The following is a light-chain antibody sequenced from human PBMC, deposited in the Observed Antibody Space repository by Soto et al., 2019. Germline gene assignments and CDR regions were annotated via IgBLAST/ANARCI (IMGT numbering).Light chain of an antibody. CDR1: QSVSSK. V-gene: IGKV3-15*01. CDR2: GAS. CDR3: QQYNNWPLT. J-gene: IGKJ5*01. Sequence: EIVMTQSPATLSVSPGERATLSCRASQSVSSKLAWYQQKPGQAPRLLSYGASTRATGIPARFSGSGSGTEFTLTISSLQSEDFAVYYCQQYNNWPLTFGQGTRLEIK.